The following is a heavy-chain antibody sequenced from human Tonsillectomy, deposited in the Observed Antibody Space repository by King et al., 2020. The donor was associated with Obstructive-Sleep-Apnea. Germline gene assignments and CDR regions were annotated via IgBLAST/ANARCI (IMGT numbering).Heavy chain of an antibody. CDR2: IYHSGST. D-gene: IGHD2-15*01. Sequence: VQLQESGPGLVKPSGTLSLTCAVSGGSISSSNWWSWVRQPPGKGLEWIGEIYHSGSTNYNPSLKSRVTISVDKAKNQFSLQLSSVTAADTAVYYCARQARYCSGGSCLLFDYWGQGTLVTVSS. V-gene: IGHV4-4*02. CDR1: GGSISSSNW. J-gene: IGHJ4*02. CDR3: ARQARYCSGGSCLLFDY.